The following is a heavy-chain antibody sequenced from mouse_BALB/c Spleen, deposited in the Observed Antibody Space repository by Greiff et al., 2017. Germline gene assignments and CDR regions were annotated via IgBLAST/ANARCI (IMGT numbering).Heavy chain of an antibody. CDR2: IWAGGST. CDR1: GFSLTSYG. V-gene: IGHV2-9*02. CDR3: ARAGRYDGAWFAY. Sequence: VKLVESGPGLVAPSQSLSITCTVSGFSLTSYGVHWVRQPPGKGLEWLGVIWAGGSTNYNSALMSRLSISKDNSKSQVFLKMNSLQTDDTAMYYCARAGRYDGAWFAYWGQGTLVTVSA. D-gene: IGHD2-14*01. J-gene: IGHJ3*01.